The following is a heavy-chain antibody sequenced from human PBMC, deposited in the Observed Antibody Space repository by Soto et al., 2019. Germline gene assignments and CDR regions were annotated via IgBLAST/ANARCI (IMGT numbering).Heavy chain of an antibody. Sequence: EVQLVESGGGLVQPGGSLRLSCAASGFTFSSYWMSWVRQAPGKGLEWVANIKQDGSEKYYEDSVKGRFTISRDNSKNTLYLQMNSLRAEDTAVYYCAKDQLRGFDPWGQGTLVTVSS. J-gene: IGHJ5*02. CDR3: AKDQLRGFDP. V-gene: IGHV3-7*01. D-gene: IGHD2-2*01. CDR2: IKQDGSEK. CDR1: GFTFSSYW.